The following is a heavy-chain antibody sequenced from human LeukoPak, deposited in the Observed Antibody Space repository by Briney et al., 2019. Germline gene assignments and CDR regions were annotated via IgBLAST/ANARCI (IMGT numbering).Heavy chain of an antibody. J-gene: IGHJ4*02. CDR2: MNPNSGNT. CDR1: GYTFTSYD. V-gene: IGHV1-8*01. Sequence: ASVKVSCKASGYTFTSYDINWVRQATGQGLEWMGWMNPNSGNTGYAQKFQGRVTMTRNTSISTAYMELSSLRSEDTAVYYCARVEEGWWFAEPSLMIWRQGTLVTVSS. D-gene: IGHD3-10*01. CDR3: ARVEEGWWFAEPSLMI.